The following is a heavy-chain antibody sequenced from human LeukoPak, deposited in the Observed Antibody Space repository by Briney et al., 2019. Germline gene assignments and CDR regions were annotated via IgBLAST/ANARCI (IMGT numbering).Heavy chain of an antibody. J-gene: IGHJ4*02. D-gene: IGHD3-10*01. CDR1: GFTFSTSP. CDR2: ISDTAVYI. Sequence: GGSLRLSCAASGFTFSTSPMTWVRQAPGKGLEWVSSISDTAVYIYHGDSVKGRFTISRDNSKNTLYLQMNRLRAEDTAVYYCAKLEVLGYGSGSYSGYWGRGTLVTVSS. CDR3: AKLEVLGYGSGSYSGY. V-gene: IGHV3-23*01.